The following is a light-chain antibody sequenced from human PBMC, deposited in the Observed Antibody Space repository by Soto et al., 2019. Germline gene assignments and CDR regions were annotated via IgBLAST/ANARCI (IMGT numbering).Light chain of an antibody. J-gene: IGLJ2*01. V-gene: IGLV1-44*01. CDR3: AAWDDSLNGL. Sequence: QSVLTQPPLASGTPGQRVTISCSGSSSNIGSNTVNWYQQLPGTAPKLLIYSNNQRPSGVPDRFSGSKSGTSASLAISGLQSEDEADYYCAAWDDSLNGLFGGGTKLTVL. CDR1: SSNIGSNT. CDR2: SNN.